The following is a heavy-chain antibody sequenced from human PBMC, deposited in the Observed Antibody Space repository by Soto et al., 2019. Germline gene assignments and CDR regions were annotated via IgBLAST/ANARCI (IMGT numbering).Heavy chain of an antibody. CDR2: IIPILGIA. J-gene: IGHJ3*02. CDR1: GGTFSGYT. V-gene: IGHV1-69*04. D-gene: IGHD2-2*01. Sequence: GASVKVSCKASGGTFSGYTISLVRQAPGQGLEWMGRIIPILGIANYAQKFQGRVTITADKSTSTAYMELSSLRSEDTAVYYCARDKGIVVVPAAMGGGGDAFDIWVQGTMVTVSS. CDR3: ARDKGIVVVPAAMGGGGDAFDI.